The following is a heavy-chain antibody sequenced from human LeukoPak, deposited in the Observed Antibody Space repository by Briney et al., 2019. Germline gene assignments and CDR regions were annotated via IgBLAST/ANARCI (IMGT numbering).Heavy chain of an antibody. V-gene: IGHV1-69*02. D-gene: IGHD1-26*01. CDR3: ASWDESGGY. J-gene: IGHJ4*02. CDR1: GYTCTIYY. CDR2: IIPILGIA. Sequence: SVNVSCKASGYTCTIYYMHWVRQAPGQGLEWMGRIIPILGIANYAQKFQGRVTITADKSTSTAYMELSSLRSEDTAVYYCASWDESGGYWGQGTLVTVSS.